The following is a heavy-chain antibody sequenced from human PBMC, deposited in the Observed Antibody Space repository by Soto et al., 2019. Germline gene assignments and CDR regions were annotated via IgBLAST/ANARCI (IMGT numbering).Heavy chain of an antibody. CDR3: AKDTYYYDRSGYYTYDH. V-gene: IGHV3-30*18. D-gene: IGHD3-22*01. Sequence: QVLLVESGGGVVQPGRSLRLSCAASGFTFSSYGVHWVRQAPGKGLEWVASVSYDGSNKHYGDSVKGRFTISRDNSRNTLDLQMNSLRAEDTAVYYCAKDTYYYDRSGYYTYDHWGQGTQVTVSS. CDR1: GFTFSSYG. CDR2: VSYDGSNK. J-gene: IGHJ4*02.